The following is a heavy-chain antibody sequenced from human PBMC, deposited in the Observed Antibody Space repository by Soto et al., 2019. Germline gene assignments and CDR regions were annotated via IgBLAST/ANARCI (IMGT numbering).Heavy chain of an antibody. Sequence: ASVKVSCKASGFTFTSSAVQWVRQARGQPLEWIGWIIVGSGDTNYAQKFQERVTITRDMSTSTAYMELSSLRSEDTAVYYCAADSVVRDNFNYWGQGTLVTVSS. J-gene: IGHJ4*02. D-gene: IGHD3-22*01. CDR2: IIVGSGDT. CDR1: GFTFTSSA. V-gene: IGHV1-58*01. CDR3: AADSVVRDNFNY.